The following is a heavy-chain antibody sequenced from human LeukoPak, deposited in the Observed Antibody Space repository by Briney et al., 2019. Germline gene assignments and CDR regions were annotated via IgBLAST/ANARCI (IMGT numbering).Heavy chain of an antibody. Sequence: GGSLRLSCAASGFTFSGYSMSWVRQAPGKGLEWVSSVSDDSRYIFYADSVRGRFTISRDNARYSLSLQMNGLRAEDTAVYYCARGSCTGTTCPLFDYWGQGTLVTVSS. D-gene: IGHD2-2*01. CDR1: GFTFSGYS. CDR2: VSDDSRYI. J-gene: IGHJ4*02. V-gene: IGHV3-21*01. CDR3: ARGSCTGTTCPLFDY.